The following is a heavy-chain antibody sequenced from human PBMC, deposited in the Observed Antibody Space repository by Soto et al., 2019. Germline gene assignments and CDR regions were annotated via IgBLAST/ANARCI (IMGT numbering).Heavy chain of an antibody. CDR2: IFWNDDK. V-gene: IGHV2-5*01. CDR1: GFSVSTTGMG. Sequence: GPTLVNPTETLTLTCTFSGFSVSTTGMGVGWIRQPPGKALEWLALIFWNDDKRYIPSLKSRLTITKGTYNNQVVLTMTNMDPVDTGTYYCAHRGYKYGPLFDYWSQGTLVTVS. J-gene: IGHJ4*02. CDR3: AHRGYKYGPLFDY. D-gene: IGHD5-18*01.